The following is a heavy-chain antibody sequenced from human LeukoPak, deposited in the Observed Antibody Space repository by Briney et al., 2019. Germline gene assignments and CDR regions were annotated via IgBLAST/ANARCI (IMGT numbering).Heavy chain of an antibody. CDR1: GFTFNNYA. Sequence: GGSLRLSCAASGFTFNNYAMSWVRQAPGKGLEWVSAISGSGVGTYYADSVKGRFTISRDKSMNTLYLQMNSLRAEDTAIYFCAKDIWRWAFDIWGQGTMVTVSS. D-gene: IGHD5-24*01. CDR3: AKDIWRWAFDI. J-gene: IGHJ3*02. V-gene: IGHV3-23*01. CDR2: ISGSGVGT.